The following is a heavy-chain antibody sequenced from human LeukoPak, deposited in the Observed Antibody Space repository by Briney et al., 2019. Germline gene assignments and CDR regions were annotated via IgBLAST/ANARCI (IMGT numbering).Heavy chain of an antibody. Sequence: GGSLRLSCAASGFTFSSYAMHWVRQAPGKGLERVAVISYDGSNKYYADSVKGRFTISRDNSKNTRYLQMNSLRAEDTAVYYCARVKVVTAAFDIWGQGTMVTVSS. CDR3: ARVKVVTAAFDI. V-gene: IGHV3-30*04. CDR1: GFTFSSYA. CDR2: ISYDGSNK. D-gene: IGHD2-21*02. J-gene: IGHJ3*02.